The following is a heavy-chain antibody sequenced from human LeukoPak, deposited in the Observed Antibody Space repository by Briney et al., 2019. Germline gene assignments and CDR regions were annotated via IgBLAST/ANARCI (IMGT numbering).Heavy chain of an antibody. Sequence: GGSLRLSCAASGFTVSSNYMSWVRQAPGKGLEWVSVIYSGGSTYYADSVKGRFTISRDNSKNTLYLQMNSLRAEDTAVYYCARYLITIFGVVDYWGQGTLVTVPS. CDR3: ARYLITIFGVVDY. J-gene: IGHJ4*02. CDR2: IYSGGST. V-gene: IGHV3-66*02. D-gene: IGHD3-3*01. CDR1: GFTVSSNY.